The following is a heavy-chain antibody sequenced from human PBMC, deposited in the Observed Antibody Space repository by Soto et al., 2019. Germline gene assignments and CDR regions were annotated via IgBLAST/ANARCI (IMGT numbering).Heavy chain of an antibody. CDR1: GGSISSGDYY. Sequence: QVQLQESGPGLVKPSQTLSLTCTVSGGSISSGDYYWSWIRQPPGKGLEWIGYIYYSGSTYYNPSLKSRVTISVDTSKNQFSLKLSSVTAADTAVYYCARDRVTMVRGVILGYNWFDPWGQGTLVTVSS. CDR3: ARDRVTMVRGVILGYNWFDP. J-gene: IGHJ5*02. V-gene: IGHV4-30-4*01. D-gene: IGHD3-10*01. CDR2: IYYSGST.